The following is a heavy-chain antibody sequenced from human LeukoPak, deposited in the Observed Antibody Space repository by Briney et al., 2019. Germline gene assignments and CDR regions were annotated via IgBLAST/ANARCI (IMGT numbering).Heavy chain of an antibody. CDR2: ISGSGGTT. CDR1: GFTFSNYA. Sequence: GGSLRLSCAASGFTFSNYAMSWVRQAPGKGLEWVSGISGSGGTTYYADSVKGRFTISRDNAKNTLFLQMNSLRAEDTAVYYCANWGSAFDIWGQGTMVIVSS. V-gene: IGHV3-23*01. D-gene: IGHD7-27*01. CDR3: ANWGSAFDI. J-gene: IGHJ3*02.